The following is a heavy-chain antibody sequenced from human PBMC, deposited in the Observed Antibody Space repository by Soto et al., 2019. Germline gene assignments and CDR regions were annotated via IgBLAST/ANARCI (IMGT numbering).Heavy chain of an antibody. CDR2: IWYDGSNK. V-gene: IGHV3-33*01. D-gene: IGHD3-9*01. CDR1: GFSFSLYG. Sequence: GGSVRLCCAASGFSFSLYGMPWVRQASGKGLEWVAVIWYDGSNKYSADSVKGRFTISRDNSKNTLYLQMNSLRAEDTAVYYCARSPYTTGYHYGMDVWGQGTTVTVSS. J-gene: IGHJ6*02. CDR3: ARSPYTTGYHYGMDV.